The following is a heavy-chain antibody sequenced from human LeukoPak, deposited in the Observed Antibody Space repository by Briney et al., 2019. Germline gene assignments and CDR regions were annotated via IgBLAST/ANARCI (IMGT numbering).Heavy chain of an antibody. V-gene: IGHV3-74*03. J-gene: IGHJ3*02. D-gene: IGHD3-10*01. CDR3: ARSGITMVGGASIGLLTFDI. Sequence: GGSLRLSCAASGFTFSYYWMHWVRQAPGEGLVWVSRINDDGRTTTYADSVKGRITISRDNAKNTLYLQMSSLRVEDTAVYYCARSGITMVGGASIGLLTFDIWGPGTMVTVSP. CDR2: INDDGRTT. CDR1: GFTFSYYW.